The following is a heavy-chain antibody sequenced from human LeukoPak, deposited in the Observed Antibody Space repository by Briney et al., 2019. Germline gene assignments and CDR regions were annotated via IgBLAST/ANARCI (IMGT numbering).Heavy chain of an antibody. CDR1: GYTLTELS. J-gene: IGHJ4*02. V-gene: IGHV1-24*01. CDR2: FDPEDGET. Sequence: GASVKVSCKVSGYTLTELSMHWVRQAPGKGLEWMGGFDPEDGETIYAQKFQGRVTMIEDTSTDTAYMELSSLRSEDTAVYYCATIARPEDYWGQGTLVTVSS. CDR3: ATIARPEDY.